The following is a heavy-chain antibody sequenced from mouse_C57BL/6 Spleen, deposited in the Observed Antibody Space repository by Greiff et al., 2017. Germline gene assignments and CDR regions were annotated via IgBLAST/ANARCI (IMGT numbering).Heavy chain of an antibody. Sequence: VQLQESGPGLVQPSQSLSITCTVSGFSLTSYGVHWVRQSPGKGLEWLGVIWRGGSTDYNAAFMSRLSITKDNSKSQVFFKMNSLQADDTAIYYCAKNSGDFNYYAMDYWGQGTSVTVSS. CDR3: AKNSGDFNYYAMDY. D-gene: IGHD3-1*01. CDR1: GFSLTSYG. CDR2: IWRGGST. V-gene: IGHV2-5*01. J-gene: IGHJ4*01.